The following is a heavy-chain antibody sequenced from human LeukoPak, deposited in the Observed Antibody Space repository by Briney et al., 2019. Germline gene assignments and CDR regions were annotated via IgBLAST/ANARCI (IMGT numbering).Heavy chain of an antibody. D-gene: IGHD3-10*01. Sequence: PGGSLRLSCVASGFTFSAYGMHWVRQAPGKGLEWVAVISDDGSNKYYVDSVKGRFTISRDNSKNTLYLQMNSLRAEDTAVYYCAKDHNRYYYGSGGVSADVWGKGTTVTVSS. J-gene: IGHJ6*04. V-gene: IGHV3-30*18. CDR2: ISDDGSNK. CDR1: GFTFSAYG. CDR3: AKDHNRYYYGSGGVSADV.